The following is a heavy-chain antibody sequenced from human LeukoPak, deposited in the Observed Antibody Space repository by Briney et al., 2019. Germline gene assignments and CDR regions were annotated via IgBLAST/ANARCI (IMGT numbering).Heavy chain of an antibody. CDR1: GFTFSSYG. CDR3: TAPDFLDY. V-gene: IGHV3-15*01. CDR2: IKSKTDGGTT. Sequence: GRSLRLSCAASGFTFSSYGMHWVRQAPGKGLEWVGRIKSKTDGGTTDYAAPVKGRFTIARDDSKNTLYLQMNSLKTEDTAVYYCTAPDFLDYWGQGTLVTVSS. J-gene: IGHJ4*02. D-gene: IGHD1-14*01.